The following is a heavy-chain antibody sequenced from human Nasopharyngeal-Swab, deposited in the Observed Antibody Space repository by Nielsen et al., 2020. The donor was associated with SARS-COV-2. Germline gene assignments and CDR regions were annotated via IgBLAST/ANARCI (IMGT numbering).Heavy chain of an antibody. CDR1: GFTFSSYW. CDR3: ARVGLSDWYFDL. D-gene: IGHD3-3*02. J-gene: IGHJ2*01. CDR2: IKQDGSEK. V-gene: IGHV3-7*01. Sequence: GGSLRLSCAASGFTFSSYWMSWVRQAPGKGLAWVANIKQDGSEKYYVDSVKGRFTISRDNAKNSLYLQMNSLRAENTAVYYCARVGLSDWYFDLWGRGTLVTVSS.